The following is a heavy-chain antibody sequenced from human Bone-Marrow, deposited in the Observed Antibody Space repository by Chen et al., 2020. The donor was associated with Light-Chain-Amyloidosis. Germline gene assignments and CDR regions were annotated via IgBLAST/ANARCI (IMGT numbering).Heavy chain of an antibody. Sequence: QVHLQESGPGLVKPSETLSLTCTVPGGSVSNYYGSWIRRPAGKGLEWIGRIYSSRDNRYNTSLKSRVTMSVDTSKNQISLKITSVTAADTAIYYCARCGAELGAPEDHWGRGTLVTVSS. CDR1: GGSVSNYY. CDR3: ARCGAELGAPEDH. J-gene: IGHJ4*02. D-gene: IGHD3-16*01. V-gene: IGHV4-4*07. CDR2: IYSSRDN.